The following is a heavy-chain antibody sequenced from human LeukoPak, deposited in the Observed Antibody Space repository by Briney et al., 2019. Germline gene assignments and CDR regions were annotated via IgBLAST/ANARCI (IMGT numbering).Heavy chain of an antibody. J-gene: IGHJ2*01. CDR3: ARLTHLGWYFDL. V-gene: IGHV4-59*08. CDR2: IYYSGNT. Sequence: SETLSLTCTVSGGSISSYYWSWIRQPPGRGLEWIGYIYYSGNTNYNPSLKSRVTISVDTSKNQFSLKLSSVTAADTAVYYCARLTHLGWYFDLWGRGTLVTVSS. CDR1: GGSISSYY. D-gene: IGHD3-16*01.